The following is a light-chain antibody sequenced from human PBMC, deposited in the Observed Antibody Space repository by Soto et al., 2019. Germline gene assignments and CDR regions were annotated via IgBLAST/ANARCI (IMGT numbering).Light chain of an antibody. J-gene: IGLJ2*01. CDR2: EVN. V-gene: IGLV2-8*01. Sequence: QSALTQPPSASGSPGQSVTISCTGTSSDVGGYNYVSWYQQHPGKAPKLMIYEVNKRPSGVPDRFSGSKSGNTASLTISGLQAEDEADYYCCSFADTNTLIFGGGTKLTVL. CDR1: SSDVGGYNY. CDR3: CSFADTNTLI.